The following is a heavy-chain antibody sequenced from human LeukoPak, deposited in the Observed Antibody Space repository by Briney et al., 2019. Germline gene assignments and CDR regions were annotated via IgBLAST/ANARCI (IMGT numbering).Heavy chain of an antibody. Sequence: GGSLRLSCAASGFTFSSYGMHWVRQAPGKGLEWVAVIWYDGSNKYYADSVKGRFTISGDNSKNTLYLQMNSLRAEDTAVYYCHSSWLVRDAFDIWGQGTMVTVSS. D-gene: IGHD6-19*01. CDR1: GFTFSSYG. CDR3: HSSWLVRDAFDI. J-gene: IGHJ3*02. CDR2: IWYDGSNK. V-gene: IGHV3-30*02.